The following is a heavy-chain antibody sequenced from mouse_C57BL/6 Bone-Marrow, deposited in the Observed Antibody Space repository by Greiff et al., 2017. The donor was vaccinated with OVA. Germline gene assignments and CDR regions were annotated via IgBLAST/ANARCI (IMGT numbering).Heavy chain of an antibody. Sequence: QVQLQQPGAELVRPGSSVKLSCKASGYTFTSYWMHWVKQRPIQGLEWIGNIDPSDSETHYNQKFKDKATLTVDKSSSTAYMQLSSLTSEDSAVYYGARPDYYGSSYWYFDVGGTGTTVTVSA. D-gene: IGHD1-1*01. CDR2: IDPSDSET. V-gene: IGHV1-52*01. CDR1: GYTFTSYW. CDR3: ARPDYYGSSYWYFDV. J-gene: IGHJ1*03.